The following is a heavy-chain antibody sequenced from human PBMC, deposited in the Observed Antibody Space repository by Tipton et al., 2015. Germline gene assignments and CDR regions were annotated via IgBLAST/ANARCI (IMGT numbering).Heavy chain of an antibody. CDR1: GASISRGSV. CDR2: LYYNDKI. V-gene: IGHV4-39*01. CDR3: VRPANHGFDV. J-gene: IGHJ3*01. Sequence: TLSLTYTVSGASISRGSVWGWIRQPPGKGLEWIMSLYYNDKIYYNPSLQSRVAMSADTSRNQFSLNLTSVTAADTSVYYCVRPANHGFDVWGQGTMVTVSS.